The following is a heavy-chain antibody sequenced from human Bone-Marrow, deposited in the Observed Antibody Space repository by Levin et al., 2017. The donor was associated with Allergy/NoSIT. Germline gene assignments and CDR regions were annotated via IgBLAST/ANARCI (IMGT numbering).Heavy chain of an antibody. CDR2: ISGSGDST. D-gene: IGHD6-13*01. Sequence: ASVKVSCAASGFTFNTYAMTWVRQAPGKGLEWVSSISGSGDSTYYADSVKGRFTISRDNSENTLYLQMNSLRAGDTAVYYCAKAAIAAADTSSFDYWGQGTLVTVSS. CDR3: AKAAIAAADTSSFDY. J-gene: IGHJ4*02. V-gene: IGHV3-23*01. CDR1: GFTFNTYA.